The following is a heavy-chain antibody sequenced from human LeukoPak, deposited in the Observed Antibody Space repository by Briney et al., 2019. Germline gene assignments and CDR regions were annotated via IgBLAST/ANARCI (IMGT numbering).Heavy chain of an antibody. CDR1: GFTFTNSA. J-gene: IGHJ4*02. CDR2: IVVASGNT. CDR3: GAAPIEMQQRGFDY. V-gene: IGHV1-58*02. Sequence: GTSVKVSCKASGFTFTNSAMQWVRQARGQRLEWIGWIVVASGNTKYAQKFQERVTITRDMSTSTAYMELSSLSPEDTAVYYCGAAPIEMQQRGFDYWGQGTLVTVSS. D-gene: IGHD5-24*01.